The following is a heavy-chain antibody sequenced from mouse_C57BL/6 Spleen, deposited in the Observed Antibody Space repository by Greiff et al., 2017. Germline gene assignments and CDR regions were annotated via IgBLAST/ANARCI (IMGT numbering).Heavy chain of an antibody. D-gene: IGHD2-5*01. CDR1: GFTFSDYG. CDR2: ISSGSGTI. V-gene: IGHV5-17*01. J-gene: IGHJ2*02. Sequence: EVKVVESGGGLMKPGGSLKLSCAATGFTFSDYGMHWVSQAPGKGLEWVAYISSGSGTIYYADTVKGRFTISRDNAKNTLFLQMTRLRSEDTAMYCGARDDYSNFDYWGQGTSLTVSS. CDR3: ARDDYSNFDY.